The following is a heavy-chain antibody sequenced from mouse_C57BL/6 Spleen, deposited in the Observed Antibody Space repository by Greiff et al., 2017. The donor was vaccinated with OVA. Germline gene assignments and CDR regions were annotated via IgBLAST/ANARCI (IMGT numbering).Heavy chain of an antibody. J-gene: IGHJ3*01. CDR2: IYPSDSET. CDR3: AREGYYGSSALAY. CDR1: GYTFTSYW. V-gene: IGHV1-61*01. Sequence: VQLQQPGAELVRPGSSVKLSCKASGYTFTSYWMDWVKQRPGQGLEWIGNIYPSDSETNYNQNFKDKATLTVDKSSSTAYMQLSSLTSEDSAVYYCAREGYYGSSALAYWGQGTLVTVSA. D-gene: IGHD1-1*01.